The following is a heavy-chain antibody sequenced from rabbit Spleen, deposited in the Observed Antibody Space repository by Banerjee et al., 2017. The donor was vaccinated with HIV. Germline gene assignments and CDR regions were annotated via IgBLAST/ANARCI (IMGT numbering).Heavy chain of an antibody. CDR1: GFSVSSSYY. Sequence: QSLEESGGDLVKPGASLTLTCTASGFSVSSSYYMCWVRQAPGKGLEWIACIYAGSGDKIYYANWAKGRFTFSKTSSTTVTLRMTSLTAADTATYFCARFYAGYGDFGYAAMWGPGTLVTVS. J-gene: IGHJ4*01. D-gene: IGHD7-1*01. CDR3: ARFYAGYGDFGYAAM. CDR2: IYAGSGDKI. V-gene: IGHV1S40*01.